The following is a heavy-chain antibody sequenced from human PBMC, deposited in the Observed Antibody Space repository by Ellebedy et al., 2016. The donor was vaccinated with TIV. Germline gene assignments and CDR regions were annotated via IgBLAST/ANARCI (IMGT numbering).Heavy chain of an antibody. Sequence: GGSLRLSXAASGFTVSTYAMSWVRQAPGKGLEWVSGMSGSVGRISYADSVKGRFAISRDNSKNTLYLQMNSLRAEDTAVYYCARGGGLIIRYFDYWGQGTLVTVSS. V-gene: IGHV3-23*01. CDR3: ARGGGLIIRYFDY. D-gene: IGHD3-16*02. CDR1: GFTVSTYA. CDR2: MSGSVGRI. J-gene: IGHJ4*02.